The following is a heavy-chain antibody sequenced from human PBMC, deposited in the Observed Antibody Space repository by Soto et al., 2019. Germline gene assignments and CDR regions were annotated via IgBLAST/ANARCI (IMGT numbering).Heavy chain of an antibody. V-gene: IGHV4-39*01. D-gene: IGHD4-17*01. CDR3: ARHGVDYGDYASYYYYGMDV. CDR1: GGSISGGPYY. CDR2: IYYSGSA. Sequence: QVQLQESGPGLVKPSETLSLTCTVSGGSISGGPYYWGWIRQPPGNGLEWIGFIYYSGSAYYNPSLKSRVTISIDTSKNQFSLKLTSVTAADTAVFYCARHGVDYGDYASYYYYGMDVWGRGTTVTVSS. J-gene: IGHJ6*02.